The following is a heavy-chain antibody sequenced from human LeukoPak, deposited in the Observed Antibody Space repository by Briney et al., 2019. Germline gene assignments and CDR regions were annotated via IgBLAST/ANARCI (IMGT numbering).Heavy chain of an antibody. V-gene: IGHV3-7*01. CDR2: IKQSGSET. D-gene: IGHD6-13*01. CDR1: GFAFISIN. J-gene: IGHJ5*02. Sequence: AGTLSFTCAASGFAFISINLTWVRQAQGKGLEWVATIKQSGSETYYVDSVKGRFTISRDDAKSSLYLQMHSLGADDTAVYYCARGQQMVLWFDPWGQGTLVAVSS. CDR3: ARGQQMVLWFDP.